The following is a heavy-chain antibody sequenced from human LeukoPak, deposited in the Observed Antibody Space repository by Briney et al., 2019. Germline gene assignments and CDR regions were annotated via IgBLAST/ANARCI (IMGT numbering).Heavy chain of an antibody. V-gene: IGHV3-23*01. D-gene: IGHD6-13*01. CDR1: GFTFSTYA. Sequence: PGGSLRLSCAASGFTFSTYAMSWVRQAPGKGLEWVSTISGNGVSTYYANSVKGRFTISRDNSKNTLWLQMNSLRAEDTALYYCAKPLYDSSWYYFDYWGQGTLVTVSS. CDR3: AKPLYDSSWYYFDY. J-gene: IGHJ4*02. CDR2: ISGNGVST.